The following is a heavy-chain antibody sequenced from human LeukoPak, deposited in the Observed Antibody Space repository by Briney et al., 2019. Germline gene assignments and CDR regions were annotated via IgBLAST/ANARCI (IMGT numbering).Heavy chain of an antibody. Sequence: SETLSLTCSVSGYSIKSDYFWAWIRQPPGKGPEWIGSIHLGGTTYYNPSLKNRVTITVDTSKNQFSLKLSAVTAADTAVFYCARESPPADYWGQGTLVTVSS. V-gene: IGHV4-38-2*02. CDR3: ARESPPADY. CDR2: IHLGGTT. J-gene: IGHJ4*02. CDR1: GYSIKSDYF.